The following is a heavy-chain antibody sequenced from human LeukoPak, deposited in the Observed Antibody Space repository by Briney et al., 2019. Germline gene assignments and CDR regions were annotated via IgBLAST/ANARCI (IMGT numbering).Heavy chain of an antibody. CDR2: ISYDGSNK. CDR3: ARVGIAYRWVGTYFDY. Sequence: QPGGSLRLSCAASGFTFSSYAMHWVRQAPGKGLEWVAVISYDGSNKYYADSVKGRFTISRDNSKNTLYLQMNSLRAEDTAVYYCARVGIAYRWVGTYFDYWGQGTLVTVSS. V-gene: IGHV3-30-3*01. D-gene: IGHD6-13*01. CDR1: GFTFSSYA. J-gene: IGHJ4*02.